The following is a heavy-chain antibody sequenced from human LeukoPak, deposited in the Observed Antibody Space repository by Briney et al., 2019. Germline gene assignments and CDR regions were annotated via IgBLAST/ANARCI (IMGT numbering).Heavy chain of an antibody. CDR3: ARAYSSSSGRDAFDS. J-gene: IGHJ3*02. CDR2: ISSSISTI. CDR1: GFTFNSYN. Sequence: GGSLRLSCAASGFTFNSYNMNWVRQAPGKGLEWVSYISSSISTIYYADSVKGRFTISRDSAKTSLFLQMNSLRDEDTAVYYCARAYSSSSGRDAFDSWGLGTLVTVSS. D-gene: IGHD6-6*01. V-gene: IGHV3-48*02.